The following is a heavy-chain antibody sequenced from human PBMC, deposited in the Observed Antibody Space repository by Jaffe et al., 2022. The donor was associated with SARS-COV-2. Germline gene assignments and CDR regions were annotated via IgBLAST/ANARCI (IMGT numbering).Heavy chain of an antibody. CDR1: GHTLTELA. J-gene: IGHJ4*01. CDR2: FDPEEAKT. CDR3: LTLGGLGKPLFWFGDSLFDS. V-gene: IGHV1-24*01. D-gene: IGHD3-10*01. Sequence: QVHLVQSGTELKKPGASVRVSCKVSGHTLTELAIHWVRQAPGKGLEWMGGFDPEEAKTVYAQTFQGRVAMTEDTSTETAYLELTTLRSEDTALYYCLTLGGLGKPLFWFGDSLFDSWGQGTLVTVSS.